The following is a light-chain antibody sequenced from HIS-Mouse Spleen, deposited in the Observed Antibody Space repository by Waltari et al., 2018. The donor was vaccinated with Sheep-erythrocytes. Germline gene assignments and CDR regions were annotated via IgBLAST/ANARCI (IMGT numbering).Light chain of an antibody. CDR3: CSYAGSSTPWV. V-gene: IGLV2-23*01. Sequence: QSALTQPASVSGSPGQSITISCTGTSSDVGSYTLVSWYQQHPGKAPKLIIYEGSKRPSGVSNRFSGSKSGNTASLTISGLQAEDEADYYCCSYAGSSTPWVFGGGTKLTVL. J-gene: IGLJ3*02. CDR1: SSDVGSYTL. CDR2: EGS.